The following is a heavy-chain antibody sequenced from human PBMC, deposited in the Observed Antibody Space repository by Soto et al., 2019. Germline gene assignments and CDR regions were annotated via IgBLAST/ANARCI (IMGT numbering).Heavy chain of an antibody. D-gene: IGHD1-1*01. J-gene: IGHJ4*02. CDR3: AREGGNGNANYFDS. V-gene: IGHV1-8*01. Sequence: ASVKVSCKASGYTFSDHDINWVRQASGQGPEWLGWMNPNSGDTGYAQNFQGRVTMTRDTSKRTAYMELSSLRSEDTAVYYCAREGGNGNANYFDSWGQETLVTAPS. CDR1: GYTFSDHD. CDR2: MNPNSGDT.